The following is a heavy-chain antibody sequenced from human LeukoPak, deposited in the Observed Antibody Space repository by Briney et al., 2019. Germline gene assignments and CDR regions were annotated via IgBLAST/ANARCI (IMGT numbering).Heavy chain of an antibody. CDR3: TRDRTTITLFEL. CDR2: ISSSSGYI. Sequence: GGSLRPSCAASGFTFSSYSMNWVRQAPGKGLEWVSSISSSSGYIYYADSVKGRFTISRDNAKNSLYLQMNSLRAEDTAVYYCTRDRTTITLFELWGQGTLVTVSS. D-gene: IGHD4-11*01. V-gene: IGHV3-21*01. CDR1: GFTFSSYS. J-gene: IGHJ4*02.